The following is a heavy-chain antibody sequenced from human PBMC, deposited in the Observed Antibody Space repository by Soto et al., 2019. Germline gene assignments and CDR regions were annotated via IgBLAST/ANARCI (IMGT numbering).Heavy chain of an antibody. D-gene: IGHD6-19*01. CDR1: GGSFSGYY. CDR3: ARGGSGWSNWFDP. CDR2: INHSGST. V-gene: IGHV4-34*01. J-gene: IGHJ5*02. Sequence: KPSETLSLTCAVYGGSFSGYYWSWIRQPPGTGLEWIGEINHSGSTNYNPSLKRRVTISVATSKNQFALKLRSVTAADTAVYYCARGGSGWSNWFDPWGQGTLVTVSS.